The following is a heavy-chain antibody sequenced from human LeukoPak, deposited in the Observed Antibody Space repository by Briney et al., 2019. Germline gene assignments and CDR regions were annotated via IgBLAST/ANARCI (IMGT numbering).Heavy chain of an antibody. Sequence: TGGSLRLSCAASGFTFSSYAMSWLRQARGEGVECVSAISGRGGSTYYADSVKGRFTISRDNSKNTLYLQMNSMRAEDTAVYYCAKAKTGTYYFDYWGQGTLVTVSS. V-gene: IGHV3-23*01. CDR1: GFTFSSYA. D-gene: IGHD1-1*01. CDR3: AKAKTGTYYFDY. CDR2: ISGRGGST. J-gene: IGHJ4*02.